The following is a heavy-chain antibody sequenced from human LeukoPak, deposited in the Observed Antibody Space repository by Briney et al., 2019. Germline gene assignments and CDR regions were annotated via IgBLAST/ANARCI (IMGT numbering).Heavy chain of an antibody. J-gene: IGHJ3*02. CDR2: ISGSGGST. V-gene: IGHV3-23*01. CDR3: ARDTLLGIGAFDI. D-gene: IGHD3-16*01. Sequence: GGSLRLSCAASGFTFSNFAMSWVRQAPGKGLEWVSAISGSGGSTYYADSVKGRFTISRDNAKNSLYLQMNSLRAEDTAVYYCARDTLLGIGAFDIWGQGTMVTVSS. CDR1: GFTFSNFA.